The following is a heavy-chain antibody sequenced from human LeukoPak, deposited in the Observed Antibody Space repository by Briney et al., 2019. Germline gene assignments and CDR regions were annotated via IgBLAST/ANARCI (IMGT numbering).Heavy chain of an antibody. Sequence: ASVKVSCKASGYTFTSYGISWVRQAPGQGLEWMGWISAYNGNTNYAQKLQGRVTMTTDTSTSTAYMELRSLRSDDTAVYYCARVDRYSGSTDAFDIWGQGTMATVSS. CDR3: ARVDRYSGSTDAFDI. CDR1: GYTFTSYG. J-gene: IGHJ3*02. CDR2: ISAYNGNT. D-gene: IGHD5-12*01. V-gene: IGHV1-18*01.